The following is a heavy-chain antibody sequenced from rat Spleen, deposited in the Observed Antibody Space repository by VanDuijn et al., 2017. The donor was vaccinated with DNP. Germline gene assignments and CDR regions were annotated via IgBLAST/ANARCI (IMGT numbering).Heavy chain of an antibody. J-gene: IGHJ2*01. CDR1: GFTLSDYY. D-gene: IGHD1-4*01. CDR3: ARHVLPLRVWDY. CDR2: IRYDGGST. V-gene: IGHV5-22*01. Sequence: EVQLVESGGGLVQPGRSLKLSCAASGFTLSDYYMAWVRQAPTKGLEWVAYIRYDGGSTYYGDSVKGRFTISRDNAKSTLYLQINSLSSEDMATYYCARHVLPLRVWDYWGQGVMVTVSS.